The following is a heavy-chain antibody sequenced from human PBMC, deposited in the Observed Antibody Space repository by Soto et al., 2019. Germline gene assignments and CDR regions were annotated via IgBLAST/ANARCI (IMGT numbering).Heavy chain of an antibody. CDR1: GFTFSSYG. D-gene: IGHD6-19*01. J-gene: IGHJ6*02. V-gene: IGHV3-30*18. CDR2: ISYDGSNK. Sequence: ESGGGVVQPGRSLRLSCAASGFTFSSYGMHWVRQAPGKGLEWVAVISYDGSNKYYADSVKCRFTISRDNSKNTLYLQMNSLRAEDTAVYYCAKGSIAVAGSIMDYYYYGMDVWGQGTTVTVSS. CDR3: AKGSIAVAGSIMDYYYYGMDV.